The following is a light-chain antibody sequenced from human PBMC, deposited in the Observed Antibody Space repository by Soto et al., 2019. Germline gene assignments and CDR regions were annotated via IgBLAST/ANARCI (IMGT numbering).Light chain of an antibody. Sequence: DIQMTQSPSSVSAPIGDTVTITCRASQDISTLLAWYQQKPGKAPKLLIYGASTLESGVPSRFSGRGSGTDFTLTISSLQPEDFATYFCQQADSFPLTFGGGTKVEMK. V-gene: IGKV1D-12*01. CDR1: QDISTL. J-gene: IGKJ4*01. CDR2: GAS. CDR3: QQADSFPLT.